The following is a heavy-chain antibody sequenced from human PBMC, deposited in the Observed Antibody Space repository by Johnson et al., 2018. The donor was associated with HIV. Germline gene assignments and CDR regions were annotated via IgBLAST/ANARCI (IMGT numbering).Heavy chain of an antibody. D-gene: IGHD1-20*01. CDR2: IGTAGDT. CDR3: ASSITGAHRGAFDI. CDR1: GFTFDDFA. V-gene: IGHV3-13*01. J-gene: IGHJ3*02. Sequence: MLLVESGGGLVQPGRSLRLSCAASGFTFDDFAMHWVRQATGKGLEWVSAIGTAGDTYYPGSVKGRFTISRENAKNSLYLQMNSLRAGDTAVYYCASSITGAHRGAFDIWGQGTMVTVSS.